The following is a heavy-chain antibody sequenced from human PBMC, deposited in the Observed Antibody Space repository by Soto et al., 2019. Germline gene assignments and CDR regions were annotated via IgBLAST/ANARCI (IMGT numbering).Heavy chain of an antibody. V-gene: IGHV4-59*08. CDR1: GGYINSYY. D-gene: IGHD1-26*01. CDR3: ARRYGSAIDY. Sequence: SETLSLTCTVAGGYINSYYWSWILQPPGKGLEWIGYIYYSGSTYYNPSLKSRVTISVDTSKNQFSLKLSSVTAADTAVYYCARRYGSAIDYWGQGTLVTVSS. J-gene: IGHJ4*02. CDR2: IYYSGST.